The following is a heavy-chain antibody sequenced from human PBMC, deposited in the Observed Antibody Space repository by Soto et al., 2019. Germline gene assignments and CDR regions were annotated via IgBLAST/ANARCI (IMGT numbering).Heavy chain of an antibody. Sequence: SETLSLTCTVSGGSISSYYWSWIRQPPGKGLEWIGYIYYSGSTNYNPSLKSRVTISVDTSKNQFSLELTSVTAADTAVYYCARHXSGGSCSRRDAFDIWGQGTMVTVSS. CDR3: ARHXSGGSCSRRDAFDI. J-gene: IGHJ3*02. CDR1: GGSISSYY. CDR2: IYYSGST. V-gene: IGHV4-59*01. D-gene: IGHD2-15*01.